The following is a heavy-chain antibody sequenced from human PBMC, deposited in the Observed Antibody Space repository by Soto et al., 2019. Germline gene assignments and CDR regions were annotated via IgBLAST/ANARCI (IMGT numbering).Heavy chain of an antibody. CDR3: ARDPRYDFWSDYYYGMDV. CDR1: GGTFSSYA. CDR2: IIPIFGTA. Sequence: QVQLVQSGAEVKKSGSSVKVSCKASGGTFSSYAISWVRQAPGQGLEWMGGIIPIFGTANYAQKFQGRVTITADESTSTAYMELSSLRSEDTAVYYCARDPRYDFWSDYYYGMDVWGQGTTVTVSS. V-gene: IGHV1-69*01. D-gene: IGHD3-3*01. J-gene: IGHJ6*02.